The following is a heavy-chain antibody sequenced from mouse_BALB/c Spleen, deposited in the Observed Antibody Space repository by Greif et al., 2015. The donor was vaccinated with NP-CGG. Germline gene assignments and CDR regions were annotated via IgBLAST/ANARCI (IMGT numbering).Heavy chain of an antibody. D-gene: IGHD1-1*01. CDR3: ARYDYAVDY. Sequence: DLVKPGASVKLSCKASGYTFTGFWINWIKQRPRQGLEWIGRIAPGTGSTYYNEMFKGKSTLTVDTSSSTAYIQLSSLSSEDSAVYFCARYDYAVDYWGQGTSVTVSS. V-gene: IGHV1S41*01. CDR2: IAPGTGST. J-gene: IGHJ4*01. CDR1: GYTFTGFW.